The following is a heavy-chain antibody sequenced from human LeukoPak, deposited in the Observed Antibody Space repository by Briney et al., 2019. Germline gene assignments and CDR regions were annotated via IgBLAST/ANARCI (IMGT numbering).Heavy chain of an antibody. CDR1: GGSISSSSYY. CDR2: IYYSGST. CDR3: ARGYCSGASCYSRSRRPLDY. J-gene: IGHJ4*02. V-gene: IGHV4-39*01. Sequence: SETLSLTCTVSGGSISSSSYYWGWIRQPPGKGLEWIGSIYYSGSTYYNPSLKSRVTTSVDTSKNQFSLKLSSVTAADTAVYYCARGYCSGASCYSRSRRPLDYWGQGTLVTVSS. D-gene: IGHD2-15*01.